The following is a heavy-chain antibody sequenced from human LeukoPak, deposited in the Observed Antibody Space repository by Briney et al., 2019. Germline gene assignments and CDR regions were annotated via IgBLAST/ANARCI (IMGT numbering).Heavy chain of an antibody. J-gene: IGHJ4*02. CDR2: INANSGGT. V-gene: IGHV1-2*02. D-gene: IGHD3-3*01. CDR1: GYTFTRYF. Sequence: GALLKVSCKASGYTFTRYFMHWVRQAPGHRLEWMGWINANSGGTNYAQKFQGRVTMTRDTSISTAYMELSRLRSDDTAVYYCARVLFWSGYSVSLGYWGQGTLVTVSS. CDR3: ARVLFWSGYSVSLGY.